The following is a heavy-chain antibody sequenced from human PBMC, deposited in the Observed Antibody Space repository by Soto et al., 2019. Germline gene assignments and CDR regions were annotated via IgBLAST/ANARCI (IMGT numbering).Heavy chain of an antibody. CDR3: ARDRGVVPPVASNTHYYCYMDV. J-gene: IGHJ6*03. D-gene: IGHD6-19*01. CDR2: ISAFNGNT. Sequence: QDQLVQSGAEVKKPGASVTVSCKASGYSFTNYGITWVRQAPGQGLEWLGWISAFNGNTHYAQKVQGRVTMTTDAATSKAYMERWSLTSDDTALYYCARDRGVVPPVASNTHYYCYMDVWGKGTTVTVSS. V-gene: IGHV1-18*01. CDR1: GYSFTNYG.